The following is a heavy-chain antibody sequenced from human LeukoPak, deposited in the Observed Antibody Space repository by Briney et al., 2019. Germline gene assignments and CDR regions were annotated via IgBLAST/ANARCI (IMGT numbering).Heavy chain of an antibody. CDR2: ISGGGGST. D-gene: IGHD1-26*01. CDR1: GFTFSSYA. Sequence: AGGSLRLSCAASGFTFSSYAMSWVRQAPGKGLEWVSAISGGGGSTYYADSVKGRFTISRDNSKNTVYLQMNSLRAEDTAVYYCAKGDFGGSYSDTDYWGQGTLVTVSS. J-gene: IGHJ4*02. V-gene: IGHV3-23*01. CDR3: AKGDFGGSYSDTDY.